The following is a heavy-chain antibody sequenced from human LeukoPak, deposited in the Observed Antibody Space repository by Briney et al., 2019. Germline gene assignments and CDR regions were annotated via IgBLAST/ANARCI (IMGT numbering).Heavy chain of an antibody. CDR2: IIGSGGTT. J-gene: IGHJ5*02. CDR1: GFTFSSYA. D-gene: IGHD2-2*01. CDR3: ARESVGYCSTSICPNWFDP. Sequence: GGSLRLSCAASGFTFSSYAMSWVRQAPGKGLEWVSGIIGSGGTTYYADSVKGRFTISRDNSKNTLYLQMNSLRPEDTAVYYCARESVGYCSTSICPNWFDPWGQGTLVTVSS. V-gene: IGHV3-23*01.